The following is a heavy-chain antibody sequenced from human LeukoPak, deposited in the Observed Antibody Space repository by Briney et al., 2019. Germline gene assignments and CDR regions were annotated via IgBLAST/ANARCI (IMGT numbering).Heavy chain of an antibody. V-gene: IGHV1-2*02. CDR3: ARVGDYYDSSGDFDY. CDR1: GYTFAGYY. D-gene: IGHD3-22*01. CDR2: INPNSGGT. J-gene: IGHJ4*02. Sequence: ASVKVSSKASGYTFAGYYMHWVRQAPGQGLEWMGWINPNSGGTNYAQKFQGRVTMTRDTSISTAYMELSRLRSDDTAVYYCARVGDYYDSSGDFDYWGQGTLVTVSS.